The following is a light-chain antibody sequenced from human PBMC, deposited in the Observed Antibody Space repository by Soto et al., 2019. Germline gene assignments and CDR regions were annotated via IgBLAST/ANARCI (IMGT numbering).Light chain of an antibody. V-gene: IGKV1-39*01. CDR2: AAS. Sequence: QMTQSPSSLSASVGDRVTITCRASQSISSYLNWYQQKPGKAPKLLIYAASSLQSGVPSRFSGSGSGTDFTLTISSLQPEDFATYYCQQSYSTWLTFGGGTKV. J-gene: IGKJ4*01. CDR3: QQSYSTWLT. CDR1: QSISSY.